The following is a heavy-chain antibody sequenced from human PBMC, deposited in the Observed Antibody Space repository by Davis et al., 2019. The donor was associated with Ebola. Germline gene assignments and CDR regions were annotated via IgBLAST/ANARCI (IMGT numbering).Heavy chain of an antibody. CDR1: GYTFTNYD. Sequence: ASVKVSCKTSGYTFTNYDINWVRQAPGQGLEWMGWISAYNGNTNYAQKLQGRVTMTTDTSTSTAYMELRSLRSDDTAVYYCARDLGYYGSGSTSDDYWGQGTLVTVSS. J-gene: IGHJ4*02. CDR3: ARDLGYYGSGSTSDDY. CDR2: ISAYNGNT. V-gene: IGHV1-18*01. D-gene: IGHD3-10*01.